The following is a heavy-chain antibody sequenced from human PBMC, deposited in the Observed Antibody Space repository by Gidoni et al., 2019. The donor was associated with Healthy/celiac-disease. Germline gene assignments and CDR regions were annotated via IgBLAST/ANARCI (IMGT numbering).Heavy chain of an antibody. V-gene: IGHV4-61*02. CDR2: IYTSGST. Sequence: QVQLQESGPGLVKPSQTLSLTCTVSGGSISSGSYYWSWIRQPAGKGLEWIGRIYTSGSTNYNPSLKSRVTISVDTSKNQFSLKLSSVTAADTAVYYCARDQSWFDPWGQGTLVTVSS. CDR3: ARDQSWFDP. CDR1: GGSISSGSYY. J-gene: IGHJ5*02.